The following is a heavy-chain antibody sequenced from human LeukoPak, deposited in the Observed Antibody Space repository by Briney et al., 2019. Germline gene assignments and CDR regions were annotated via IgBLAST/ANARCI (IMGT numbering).Heavy chain of an antibody. CDR3: AKGGDYDFLPGYYVPDY. J-gene: IGHJ4*02. D-gene: IGHD3-9*01. Sequence: GASLRLSCAASGFTFSNYAMSWVRQAPGKGLEWVSAITGSGGNTYYADSVKGRFTISRDNSKNTVFLQMNSLRAEDTAVYYCAKGGDYDFLPGYYVPDYGGRGPLVTVPS. CDR2: ITGSGGNT. CDR1: GFTFSNYA. V-gene: IGHV3-23*01.